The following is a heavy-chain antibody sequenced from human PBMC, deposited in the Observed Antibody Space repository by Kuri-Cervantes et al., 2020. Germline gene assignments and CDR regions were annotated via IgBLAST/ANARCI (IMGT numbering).Heavy chain of an antibody. D-gene: IGHD3-10*01. CDR3: AKDRRYYGSGSYWGMDV. V-gene: IGHV3-7*01. CDR2: IKQDGSEK. Sequence: GESLKISCAASGFTFSSYWMSWVRQAPGKGLEWVANIKQDGSEKYYVDSVKGRFTISRDNAKNSLYLQMNSLRAEDTAVYYCAKDRRYYGSGSYWGMDVWGQGTTVTVSS. J-gene: IGHJ6*02. CDR1: GFTFSSYW.